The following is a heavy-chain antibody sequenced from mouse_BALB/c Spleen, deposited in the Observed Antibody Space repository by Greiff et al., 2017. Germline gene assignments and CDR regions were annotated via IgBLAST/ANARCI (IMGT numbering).Heavy chain of an antibody. D-gene: IGHD2-3*01. Sequence: VQLQQSGPELVKPGASVKMSCKASGYTFTSYVLHWGKQKPGQGLEWIGYINPYNDGTKYNEKFKGKATLTSDKSSSTAYMELSSLTSEDSAVYYCARIDGPYYYAMDYWGQGTSVTVSS. CDR1: GYTFTSYV. CDR2: INPYNDGT. V-gene: IGHV1-14*01. CDR3: ARIDGPYYYAMDY. J-gene: IGHJ4*01.